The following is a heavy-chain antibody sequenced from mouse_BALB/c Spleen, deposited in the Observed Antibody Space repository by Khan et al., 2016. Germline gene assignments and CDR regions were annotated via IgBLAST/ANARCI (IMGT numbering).Heavy chain of an antibody. CDR2: IRSKSNNYAT. CDR3: VRHRYDYYAMDY. CDR1: GFTFNTYA. Sequence: EVQLVESGGGLVQPKGSLKLSCAASGFTFNTYAMNWVRQAPGKGLEWVARIRSKSNNYATYYADSVKDRFTISRDDSQSMLYLQMNNLKTEDTAMSYSVRHRYDYYAMDYWGQGTSVTVSS. D-gene: IGHD2-14*01. J-gene: IGHJ4*01. V-gene: IGHV10-1*02.